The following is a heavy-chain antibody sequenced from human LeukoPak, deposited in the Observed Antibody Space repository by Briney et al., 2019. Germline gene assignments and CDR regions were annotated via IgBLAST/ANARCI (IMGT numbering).Heavy chain of an antibody. Sequence: SVKVSCKASVGTFSSYAISWVRQAPGQGLEWMGGIIPIFGTANYAQKFQGRVTITADESTSTAYMELSSLRSEDTAVYYCASLTYYDFWSGYYTWNYFDYWGQGTLVTVSS. D-gene: IGHD3-3*01. CDR1: VGTFSSYA. CDR2: IIPIFGTA. CDR3: ASLTYYDFWSGYYTWNYFDY. V-gene: IGHV1-69*01. J-gene: IGHJ4*02.